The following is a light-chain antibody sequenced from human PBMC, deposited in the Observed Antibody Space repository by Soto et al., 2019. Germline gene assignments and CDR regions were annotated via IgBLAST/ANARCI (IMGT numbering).Light chain of an antibody. CDR3: QQLDSFPRT. CDR1: RDIGSD. V-gene: IGKV1-17*01. J-gene: IGKJ1*01. Sequence: QSTQSPSSLPASVGDRITITCRASRDIGSDLSWYQQKPGKAPTLLISTASSLQSGVPSRFSGSGSGTEFTLTISSLQPEDFATYYCQQLDSFPRTFGQGTKVDIK. CDR2: TAS.